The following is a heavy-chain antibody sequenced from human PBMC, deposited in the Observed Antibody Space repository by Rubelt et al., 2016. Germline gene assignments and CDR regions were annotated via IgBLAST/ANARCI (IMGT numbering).Heavy chain of an antibody. CDR3: ARLRYYMDV. V-gene: IGHV4-59*01. CDR1: GGSISSYY. Sequence: QVQLQESGPGLVKPSETLSLTCTVSGGSISSYYWSWIRQPPGKGLEWIGSIYHSGSTYYNPSLKSRVTISLDSSKNQFSLKLSSVTATDTAVYYCARLRYYMDVWGKGTTVTVSS. CDR2: IYHSGST. J-gene: IGHJ6*03.